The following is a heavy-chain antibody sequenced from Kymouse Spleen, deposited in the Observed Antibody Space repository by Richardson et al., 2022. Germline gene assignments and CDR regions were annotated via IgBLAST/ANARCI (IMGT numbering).Heavy chain of an antibody. CDR2: MNPNSGNT. CDR3: ARGAVVVPAAMRDWFDP. Sequence: QVQLVQSGAEVKKPGASVKVSCKASGYTFTSYDINWVRQATGQGLEWMGWMNPNSGNTGYAQKFQGRVTMTRNTSISTAYMELSSLRSEDTAVYYCARGAVVVPAAMRDWFDPWGQGTLVTVSS. D-gene: IGHD2-2*02. CDR1: GYTFTSYD. V-gene: IGHV1-8*01. J-gene: IGHJ5*02.